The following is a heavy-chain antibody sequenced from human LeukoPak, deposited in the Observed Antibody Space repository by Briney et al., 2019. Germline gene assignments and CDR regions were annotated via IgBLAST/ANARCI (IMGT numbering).Heavy chain of an antibody. D-gene: IGHD2-21*02. CDR1: GGPISSYY. J-gene: IGHJ4*02. Sequence: SETLSLTCTVSGGPISSYYWSWIRQPPGKGLEWIGYIYYSGSTNYNPSLKSRVTISVDTSKNQFSLKLSSVTAADTAVYYCARGDTVTAIRYWGQGTLVTVSS. CDR2: IYYSGST. CDR3: ARGDTVTAIRY. V-gene: IGHV4-59*01.